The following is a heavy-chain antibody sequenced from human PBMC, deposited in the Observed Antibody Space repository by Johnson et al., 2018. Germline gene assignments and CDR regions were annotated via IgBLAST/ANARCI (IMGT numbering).Heavy chain of an antibody. CDR2: IWYDGSNK. CDR1: GFTFSSYG. D-gene: IGHD3-22*01. CDR3: ARTMGLAVVVINDAFDI. V-gene: IGHV3-33*01. Sequence: QVQLVQSGGGVVQPGRSLRLSCAASGFTFSSYGMHWVRQAPGKGLEWVAVIWYDGSNKYYADSVKGRFTISRDNSKNTLYLQMNSLRADDTAVYYCARTMGLAVVVINDAFDIWGQGTMVTVSS. J-gene: IGHJ3*02.